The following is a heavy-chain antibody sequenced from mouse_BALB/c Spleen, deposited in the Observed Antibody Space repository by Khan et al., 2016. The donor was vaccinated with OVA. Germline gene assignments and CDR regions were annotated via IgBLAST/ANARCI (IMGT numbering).Heavy chain of an antibody. CDR3: AKVLWSYYFALDY. CDR1: GFSLTDYG. Sequence: VELVESGPGLVAPSQSLSITCTVSGFSLTDYGVSWIRQPPGKGLEWLGVIWGRGTTYYNSALISRLSISKDNSKSQVFLKMNSLLTDDTAMYYCAKVLWSYYFALDYWGQGTSVTVSS. V-gene: IGHV2-6-5*01. CDR2: IWGRGTT. D-gene: IGHD1-1*02. J-gene: IGHJ4*01.